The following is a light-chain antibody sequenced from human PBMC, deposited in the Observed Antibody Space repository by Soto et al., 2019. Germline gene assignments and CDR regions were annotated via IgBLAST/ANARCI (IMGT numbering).Light chain of an antibody. J-gene: IGKJ5*01. V-gene: IGKV3D-20*02. Sequence: EIVFTQSPGTLSLSPGERATLSCRASQSVSSSYLAWYQQKTGQAPRLLIYGASSRATGIPDRFSGSGSGTDFTLTISSLENEDFAVYYCKQRSNWPITVGQGKRREI. CDR2: GAS. CDR3: KQRSNWPIT. CDR1: QSVSSSY.